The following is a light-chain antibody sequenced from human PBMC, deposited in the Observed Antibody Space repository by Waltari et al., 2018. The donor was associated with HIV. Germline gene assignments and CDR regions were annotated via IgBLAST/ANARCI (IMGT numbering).Light chain of an antibody. CDR2: GNS. Sequence: QSALPPEASVSGTVGQKVTLSCTGNRNNIGSYALCWYQQIPHGAPKTVMFGNSLPSGIPDRFSGSKSGTTASLTISGLQPEDEADYYCSTWDYSLSAHVFGTGTKVTVL. V-gene: IGLV1-44*01. J-gene: IGLJ1*01. CDR1: RNNIGSYA. CDR3: STWDYSLSAHV.